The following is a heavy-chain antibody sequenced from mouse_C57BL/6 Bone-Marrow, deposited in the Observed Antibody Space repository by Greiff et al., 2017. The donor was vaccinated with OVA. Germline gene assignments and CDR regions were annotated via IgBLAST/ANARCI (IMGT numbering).Heavy chain of an antibody. J-gene: IGHJ3*01. CDR1: GYAFTNYL. V-gene: IGHV1-54*01. CDR2: INPGSGGT. CDR3: ARERGPWFAY. Sequence: QVQLQQSGAELVRPGASVKLSCKASGYAFTNYLIEWVKQRPGQGLEWIGVINPGSGGTNYNEKFKGKATLTADKSSSTAYMQLSSLTSEDSAVYFCARERGPWFAYWGQGTLVTVSA.